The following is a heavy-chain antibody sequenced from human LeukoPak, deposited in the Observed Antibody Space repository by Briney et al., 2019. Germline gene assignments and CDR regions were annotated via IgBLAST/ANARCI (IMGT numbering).Heavy chain of an antibody. V-gene: IGHV4-34*01. CDR2: INHSGST. Sequence: SETLSLTCAVYGGSFSGYYWSWIRQPPGKGLEWVGEINHSGSTNYNPSLKSRVTISVDTSKNQFSLKLSSVTAADTAVYYCARHVRLLWFGELPYIDYWGQGTLVTVSS. J-gene: IGHJ4*02. D-gene: IGHD3-10*01. CDR3: ARHVRLLWFGELPYIDY. CDR1: GGSFSGYY.